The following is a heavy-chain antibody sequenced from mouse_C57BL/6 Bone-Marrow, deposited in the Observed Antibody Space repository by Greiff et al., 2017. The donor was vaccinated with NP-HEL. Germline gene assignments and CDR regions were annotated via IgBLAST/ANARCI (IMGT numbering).Heavy chain of an antibody. V-gene: IGHV1-76*01. Sequence: QVQLKQSGAELVRPGASVKLSCKASGYTFTDYYINWVKQRPGQGLEWIARIYPGSGNTYYNEKFKGKATLTAEKSSSTAYMQLSSLTSEDSAVYFCARRSIELHFDYWGQGTTLTVSS. D-gene: IGHD1-1*01. J-gene: IGHJ2*01. CDR1: GYTFTDYY. CDR3: ARRSIELHFDY. CDR2: IYPGSGNT.